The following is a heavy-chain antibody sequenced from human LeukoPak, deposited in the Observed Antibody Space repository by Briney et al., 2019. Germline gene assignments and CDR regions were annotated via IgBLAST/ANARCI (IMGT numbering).Heavy chain of an antibody. CDR3: ARGNSYFAY. CDR2: IYTSGST. CDR1: GDSISSNY. J-gene: IGHJ4*02. V-gene: IGHV4-4*07. Sequence: PSETLSLTCTVSGDSISSNYWSWIRQPPGKGLEWIGRIYTSGSTNYNPSLKGRVTMSVDTSKNPLSLQLNSVRAADTALYYCARGNSYFAYWGQGTLVTVSS.